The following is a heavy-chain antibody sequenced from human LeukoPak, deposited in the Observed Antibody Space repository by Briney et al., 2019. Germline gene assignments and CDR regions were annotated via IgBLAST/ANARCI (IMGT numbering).Heavy chain of an antibody. CDR3: ARGVNWIDP. D-gene: IGHD6-13*01. J-gene: IGHJ5*02. Sequence: SETLSLTCTVSGGSISIYYWSWIRHPPGKGLEWIGYFSYSSTTNYNPSLKSRVTISIDTSKNQFSLKLSSVTAADTAVYYCARGVNWIDPWGQGTLVTVSS. V-gene: IGHV4-59*01. CDR2: FSYSSTT. CDR1: GGSISIYY.